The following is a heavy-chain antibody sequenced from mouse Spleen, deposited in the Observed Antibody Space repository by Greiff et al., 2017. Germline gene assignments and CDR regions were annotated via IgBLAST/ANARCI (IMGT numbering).Heavy chain of an antibody. V-gene: IGHV1-69*01. CDR1: GYTFTSYW. J-gene: IGHJ4*01. CDR2: IDPSDSYT. CDR3: ARNPSLHAYAVDY. Sequence: QVQLQQPGAELVMPGASVKLSCKASGYTFTSYWMHWVKQRPGQGLEWIGEIDPSDSYTNYNQKFKGKATLTVDKSSSTAYMQLSSLTSEDSAVYYCARNPSLHAYAVDYWGQGTSVTVSS.